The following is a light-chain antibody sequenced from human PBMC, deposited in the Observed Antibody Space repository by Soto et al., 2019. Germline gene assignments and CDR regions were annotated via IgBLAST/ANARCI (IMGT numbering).Light chain of an antibody. CDR2: GAS. CDR3: QHYGHPRWT. CDR1: QSINSD. J-gene: IGKJ1*01. Sequence: EIVMTQSPATLSVSPGETTRLSCRASQSINSDVAWYQQKVGQTPRLLIHGASTRATGIAARFSGSGSGTEFTLTISRLAPEDSALYYCQHYGHPRWTFGPGTRVEIK. V-gene: IGKV3D-15*01.